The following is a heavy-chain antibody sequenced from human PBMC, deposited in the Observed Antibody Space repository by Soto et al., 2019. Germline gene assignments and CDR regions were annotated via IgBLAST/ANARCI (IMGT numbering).Heavy chain of an antibody. CDR3: AENIITMIVVVIFWFLGPRDKARKKFDY. V-gene: IGHV1-69*13. CDR1: GGTFSSYA. CDR2: IIPIFFIA. Sequence: SVKVSCKASGGTFSSYAISWVRQAPGQGLEWMGGIIPIFFIANYAQKFQGRVTITADESTSTAYMELSSLRSEDTAVYYCAENIITMIVVVIFWFLGPRDKARKKFDYWGQGTLVTVSS. J-gene: IGHJ4*02. D-gene: IGHD3-22*01.